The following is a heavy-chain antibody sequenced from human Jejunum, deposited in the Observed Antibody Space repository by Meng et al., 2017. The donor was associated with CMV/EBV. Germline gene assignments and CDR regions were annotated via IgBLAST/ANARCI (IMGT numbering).Heavy chain of an antibody. D-gene: IGHD1-1*01. J-gene: IGHJ4*02. CDR3: ATEDWNADY. CDR1: D. Sequence: DMTWVRRDPGKGLEWVSYISGSGGNTDYADSVKGRFTISRDNSKNTLYLQMNNLRAEDTAVYYCATEDWNADYWGQGTLVTVSS. V-gene: IGHV3-23*01. CDR2: ISGSGGNT.